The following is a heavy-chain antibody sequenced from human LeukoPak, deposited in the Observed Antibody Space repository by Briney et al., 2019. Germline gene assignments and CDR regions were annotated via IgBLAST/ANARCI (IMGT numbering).Heavy chain of an antibody. CDR2: IYYSGST. J-gene: IGHJ4*02. Sequence: PSETLSLTCTVSGGSISSGDDYWSWIRQPPGKGLEWIGYIYYSGSTYYNPSLKSRVTISVDTSKNQFSLKLSSVTAADTAVYYCARVVVPAAIIDYWGQGTLVTVSS. CDR1: GGSISSGDDY. D-gene: IGHD2-2*02. CDR3: ARVVVPAAIIDY. V-gene: IGHV4-30-4*01.